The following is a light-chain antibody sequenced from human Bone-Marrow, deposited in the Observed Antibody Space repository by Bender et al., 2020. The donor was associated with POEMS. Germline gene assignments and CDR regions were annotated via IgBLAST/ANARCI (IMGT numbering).Light chain of an antibody. V-gene: IGLV2-14*02. CDR2: DVT. Sequence: QSALTQPASVSGSPGQSITISCTGTSSDVGIYNLVSWFQQHPGKAPKLIIHDVTNRPSGVSDRFSGSKSGTSASLAISGLQSEDEADYYCAAWEDSLNGWVFGGGTKLTVL. CDR1: SSDVGIYNL. J-gene: IGLJ3*02. CDR3: AAWEDSLNGWV.